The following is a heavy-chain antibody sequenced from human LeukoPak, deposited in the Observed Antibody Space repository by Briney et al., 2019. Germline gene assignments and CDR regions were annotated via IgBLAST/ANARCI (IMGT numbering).Heavy chain of an antibody. D-gene: IGHD2-21*01. Sequence: SETLSLTCTVSGAPLTSYYWTWVRQPPGKGLECIGNIHYSGGPVYNLSLKSRLTMSLDMSKNQVSLKLSSVTAADTAVYYCAAFCAGGTCPDYWGQGTLVTVSS. CDR2: IHYSGGP. J-gene: IGHJ4*02. CDR3: AAFCAGGTCPDY. CDR1: GAPLTSYY. V-gene: IGHV4-59*01.